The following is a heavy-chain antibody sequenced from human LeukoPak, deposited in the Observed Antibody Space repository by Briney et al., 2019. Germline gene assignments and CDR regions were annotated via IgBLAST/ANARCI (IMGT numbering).Heavy chain of an antibody. D-gene: IGHD3-22*01. CDR1: GFTFNNAW. CDR3: TTPFPRYYDSSGYCH. J-gene: IGHJ4*02. V-gene: IGHV3-15*01. Sequence: GGSLRLSCAASGFTFNNAWMSWVRQAPGKGLQWVGRNKSKTDGATTDYAAPVRGRFTISRDDSKNTLFLQMNSLKTEDTAVYYCTTPFPRYYDSSGYCHWAQGTLVTVSS. CDR2: NKSKTDGATT.